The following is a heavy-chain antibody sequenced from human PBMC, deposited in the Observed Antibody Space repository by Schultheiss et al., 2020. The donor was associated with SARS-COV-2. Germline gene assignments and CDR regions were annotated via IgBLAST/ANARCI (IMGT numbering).Heavy chain of an antibody. D-gene: IGHD3-10*01. CDR3: AKEGYYYGSGSYWINPNYGMDV. V-gene: IGHV3-23*01. CDR1: GFTFSNYG. J-gene: IGHJ6*02. CDR2: ISGSGGST. Sequence: GGSLRLSCAASGFTFSNYGMHWVRQAPGKGLEWVSAISGSGGSTYYADSVKGRFTISRDNSKNTLYLQMNSLRAEDTAVYYCAKEGYYYGSGSYWINPNYGMDVWGQGTTVTVSS.